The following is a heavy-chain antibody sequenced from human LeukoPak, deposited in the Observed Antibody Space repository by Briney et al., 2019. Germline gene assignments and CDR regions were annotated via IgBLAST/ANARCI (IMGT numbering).Heavy chain of an antibody. CDR1: GXSLSNYW. CDR3: ATSGYNFDY. CDR2: IKQDGSEK. D-gene: IGHD5-18*01. V-gene: IGHV3-7*05. J-gene: IGHJ4*02. Sequence: PGGSLRLSCAVSGXSLSNYWMSWVRQTPGKGLEWVANIKQDGSEKHYVDSVKGRFAISRDNAKDSLYLQMNSLRIEDTAVYYCATSGYNFDYWGQGTLVTVSS.